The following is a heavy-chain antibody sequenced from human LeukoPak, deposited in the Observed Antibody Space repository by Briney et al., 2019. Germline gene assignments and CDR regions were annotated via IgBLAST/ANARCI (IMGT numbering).Heavy chain of an antibody. Sequence: ASVNVSCKASGYTFTGYYMHWVRQAPGQGLEWMGWINPNSGGTNYAQKFQGRVTMTRDTSISTAYMELSRLRSDDTAVYYCARSSSWYGNYYYMDVWGKGTTVTVSS. J-gene: IGHJ6*03. CDR3: ARSSSWYGNYYYMDV. V-gene: IGHV1-2*02. CDR1: GYTFTGYY. D-gene: IGHD6-13*01. CDR2: INPNSGGT.